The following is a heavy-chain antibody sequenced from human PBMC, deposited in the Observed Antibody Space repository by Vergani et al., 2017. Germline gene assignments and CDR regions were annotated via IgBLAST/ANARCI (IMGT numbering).Heavy chain of an antibody. J-gene: IGHJ4*02. V-gene: IGHV4-34*01. CDR3: ARRHCSGGSCYSFDY. Sequence: QVQLQQWGAGLLKPSETLSLTCAVYGGSFSGYYWSWIRQPPGKGLEWIGEINHSGSTNYNPSLKSRVTISVDTSKNQFSLKLSSVTAADTAVYYCARRHCSGGSCYSFDYWGQGTLVTVSS. CDR2: INHSGST. CDR1: GGSFSGYY. D-gene: IGHD2-15*01.